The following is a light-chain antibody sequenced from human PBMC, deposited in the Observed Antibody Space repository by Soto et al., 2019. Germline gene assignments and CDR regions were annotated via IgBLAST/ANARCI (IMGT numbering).Light chain of an antibody. J-gene: IGKJ3*01. V-gene: IGKV1-5*01. Sequence: DIQMTQSPSTLSASVGDRVTITCRASQNIGTSLAWYQQTPGKAPKLLISDASTLESGVPSRFGGSGSGTEFTLSITSLQPDDFATYYCQQTSAAPFTFGPGTKVDIK. CDR3: QQTSAAPFT. CDR2: DAS. CDR1: QNIGTS.